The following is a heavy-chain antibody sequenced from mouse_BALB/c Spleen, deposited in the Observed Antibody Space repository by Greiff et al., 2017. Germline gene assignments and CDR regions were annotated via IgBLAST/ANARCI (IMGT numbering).Heavy chain of an antibody. J-gene: IGHJ3*01. V-gene: IGHV5-4*02. CDR1: GFTFSDYY. Sequence: EVNVVESGGGLVKPGGSLKLSCAASGFTFSDYYMYWVRQTPEKRLEWVATISDGGSYTYYPDSVKGRFTISRDNAKNNLYLQMSSLKSEDTAMYYCARDTAYWGQGTLVTVSA. CDR3: ARDTAY. CDR2: ISDGGSYT.